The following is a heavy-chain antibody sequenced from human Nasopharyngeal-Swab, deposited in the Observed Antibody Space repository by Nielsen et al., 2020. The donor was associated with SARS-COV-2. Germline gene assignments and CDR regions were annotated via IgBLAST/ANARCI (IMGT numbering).Heavy chain of an antibody. J-gene: IGHJ4*02. CDR1: GFTFSSYW. CDR3: GRSGSGTYSNFDY. D-gene: IGHD3-10*01. V-gene: IGHV3-74*01. Sequence: GESLKISCAASGFTFSSYWMHWVRQAPGKGLVWVSRINSDGSSTSYADSVKGRFTISRDNAKNTLYLQMNSLRAEDTAVYYCGRSGSGTYSNFDYWGQGTLVTVSS. CDR2: INSDGSST.